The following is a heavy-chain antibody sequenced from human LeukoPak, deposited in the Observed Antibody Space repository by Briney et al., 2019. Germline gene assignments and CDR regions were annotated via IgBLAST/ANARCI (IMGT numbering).Heavy chain of an antibody. J-gene: IGHJ4*02. CDR1: GSSIGSSSYY. Sequence: SETLSLTCTVSGSSIGSSSYYWGWIRQPSGKGLEWIGSIYYSGSTSYNPSLKSRVTISVDTSKNQFSLKLNSVTAADTAVYYCARRFDYWGQGTLVTVSS. CDR2: IYYSGST. CDR3: ARRFDY. V-gene: IGHV4-39*01.